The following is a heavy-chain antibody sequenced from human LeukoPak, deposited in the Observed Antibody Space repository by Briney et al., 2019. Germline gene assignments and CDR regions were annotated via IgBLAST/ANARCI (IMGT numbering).Heavy chain of an antibody. Sequence: PSETLSLTCTVSGASISSGGTFWTWIRQHPGKGLEWIGYIYYSGTTNYNPSLKSRVTISVDTSKNQFSLQLRSVTAADTAVYYCAREDPQTTVPEGMDVWGQGTTVTVSS. CDR1: GASISSGGTF. CDR2: IYYSGTT. D-gene: IGHD4-17*01. V-gene: IGHV4-61*08. J-gene: IGHJ6*02. CDR3: AREDPQTTVPEGMDV.